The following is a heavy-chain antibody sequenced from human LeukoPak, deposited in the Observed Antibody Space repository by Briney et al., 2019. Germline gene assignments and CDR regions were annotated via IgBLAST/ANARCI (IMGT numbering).Heavy chain of an antibody. D-gene: IGHD6-19*01. CDR2: INNSGDRR. Sequence: GGSLRLSCAASGFIFNNYSMRRVRQAPGKGLEWVSGINNSGDRRFYADSVKGRFTISRDNSKNTLYLQMNSLRAEDTAVYYCARGWYNFDYWGQGTRVTVSS. CDR1: GFIFNNYS. J-gene: IGHJ4*02. CDR3: ARGWYNFDY. V-gene: IGHV3-23*01.